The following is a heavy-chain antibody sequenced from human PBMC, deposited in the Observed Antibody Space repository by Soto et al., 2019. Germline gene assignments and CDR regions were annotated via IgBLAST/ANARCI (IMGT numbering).Heavy chain of an antibody. D-gene: IGHD6-19*01. CDR3: ASTHSGWSPGDY. Sequence: QVQLVQSGAEVKKPGASVKVSCKASGYTLTSYGCSWVRQAPGQGLEWMGRINTYNGDTNYVQKFQGRVTLTTDTSTKTAYMELRSLRSDDTAVYYWASTHSGWSPGDYWGQGTLVTVSS. V-gene: IGHV1-18*04. J-gene: IGHJ4*02. CDR2: INTYNGDT. CDR1: GYTLTSYG.